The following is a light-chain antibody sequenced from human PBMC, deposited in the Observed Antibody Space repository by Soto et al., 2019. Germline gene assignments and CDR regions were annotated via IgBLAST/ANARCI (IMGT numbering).Light chain of an antibody. CDR2: AAS. Sequence: DIQMTQSPTSLSASVGDRVTITCRASQGIRNFVAWYQQKPGKATKLLIYAASTLQSGVPSRFSGSGSGTEFTLTINRLQPEDVATYSCQKYSSVHGFGPGTKVEIK. V-gene: IGKV1-27*01. CDR1: QGIRNF. J-gene: IGKJ3*01. CDR3: QKYSSVHG.